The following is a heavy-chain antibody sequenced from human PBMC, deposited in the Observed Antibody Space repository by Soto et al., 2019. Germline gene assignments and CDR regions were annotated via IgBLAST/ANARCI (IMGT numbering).Heavy chain of an antibody. CDR1: GGSIRPYY. CDR3: ARVHCTGEDD. J-gene: IGHJ4*02. Sequence: QVQLQESGPGLVKPSETLSLTCTVAGGSIRPYYGTWIRQPPGMGLEWIGYIYYSGSTDYNPSLHSRVTMSVDTSNNQFSLTLNSVTAADTAVDFCARVHCTGEDDWGQGTMVTVSS. V-gene: IGHV4-59*01. CDR2: IYYSGST. D-gene: IGHD2-8*02.